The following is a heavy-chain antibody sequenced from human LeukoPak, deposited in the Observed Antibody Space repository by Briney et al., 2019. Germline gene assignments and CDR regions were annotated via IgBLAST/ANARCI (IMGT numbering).Heavy chain of an antibody. CDR3: ARAIGYCSGGSCYHYFDY. CDR2: IYYSGST. V-gene: IGHV4-59*01. Sequence: SETLSLTCTVSGGSISSYYWSWIRQPPGKGLEWIGYIYYSGSTNYNPSLKSRVTISVATSKNQFSLKLSSVTAADTAVYYCARAIGYCSGGSCYHYFDYWGQGTLVTVSS. J-gene: IGHJ4*02. CDR1: GGSISSYY. D-gene: IGHD2-15*01.